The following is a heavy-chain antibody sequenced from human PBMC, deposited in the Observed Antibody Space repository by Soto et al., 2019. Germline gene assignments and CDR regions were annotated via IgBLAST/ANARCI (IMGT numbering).Heavy chain of an antibody. D-gene: IGHD6-6*01. CDR3: ARDIAARGWFDP. Sequence: SYYWSWIRQPPGKGLEWIGYIYYSGSTNYNPSLKSRVTIPVDTSKNQFSLKLSSVTAADTAVYYCARDIAARGWFDPSAQRTLVTVSS. V-gene: IGHV4-59*12. J-gene: IGHJ5*02. CDR1: SYY. CDR2: IYYSGST.